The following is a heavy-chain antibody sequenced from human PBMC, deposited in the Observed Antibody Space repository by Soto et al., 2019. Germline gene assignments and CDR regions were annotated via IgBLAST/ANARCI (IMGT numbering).Heavy chain of an antibody. CDR2: NYTCNSDA. Sequence: PGASLKTSCKGSVYSSSNFWIGWVCQMLGKGIEWMGINYTCNSDAQSRPPIQRQDTISANKSITTAYLKWSSLKASVTAMYYCARLLGNPLSDYYYGIDVWGQGATGTVSS. D-gene: IGHD3-16*02. CDR3: ARLLGNPLSDYYYGIDV. CDR1: VYSSSNFW. V-gene: IGHV5-51*01. J-gene: IGHJ6*02.